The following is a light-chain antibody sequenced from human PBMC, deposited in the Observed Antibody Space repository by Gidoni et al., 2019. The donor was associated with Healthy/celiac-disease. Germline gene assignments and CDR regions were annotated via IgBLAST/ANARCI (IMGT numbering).Light chain of an antibody. Sequence: DIQMTQSPSSLSASLGDRVTITCRVSQSIGSYVNWYQQKPGKAPKLLIYAASSLESGIPSRFSGSGSGTDFTLTISSLQPEDFATYFCQQSYNTPWTFGQGTNVEIK. CDR3: QQSYNTPWT. CDR1: QSIGSY. J-gene: IGKJ1*01. CDR2: AAS. V-gene: IGKV1-39*01.